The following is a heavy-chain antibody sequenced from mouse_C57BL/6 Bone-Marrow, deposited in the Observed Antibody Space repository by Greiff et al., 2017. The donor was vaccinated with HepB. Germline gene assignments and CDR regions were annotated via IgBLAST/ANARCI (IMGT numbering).Heavy chain of an antibody. CDR2: ISSGSSTI. V-gene: IGHV5-17*01. J-gene: IGHJ4*01. Sequence: EVKLMESGGGLVKPGGSLKLSCAASGFTFSDYGMHWVRQAPEKGLEWVAYISSGSSTIYYADTVKGRFTISRDNAKNTLFLQMTSLRSEDTAMYYCARGFYYGNYLPAMDCWGEGTSVTVSS. CDR3: ARGFYYGNYLPAMDC. CDR1: GFTFSDYG. D-gene: IGHD2-1*01.